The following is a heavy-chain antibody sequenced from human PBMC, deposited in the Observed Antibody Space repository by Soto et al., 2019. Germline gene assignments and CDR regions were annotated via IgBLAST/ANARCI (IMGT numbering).Heavy chain of an antibody. V-gene: IGHV4-39*01. CDR2: YYYGGTT. CDR3: ARGGSFGVVLPDH. Sequence: QLQPQESGPGLVKSSETLSLTCSIYGDSLSSSTFYWGWMRQSPGKGLEWIGNYYYGGTTYYNPSLRSRFTISVDTSKTQFSLTLTCVTAADTAVYYCARGGSFGVVLPDHWGQGTLATVSS. D-gene: IGHD3-3*01. CDR1: GDSLSSSTFY. J-gene: IGHJ4*02.